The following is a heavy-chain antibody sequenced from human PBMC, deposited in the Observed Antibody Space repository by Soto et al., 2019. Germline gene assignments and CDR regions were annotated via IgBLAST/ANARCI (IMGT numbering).Heavy chain of an antibody. Sequence: EVQLVESGGGLVQPGGSLRLSCAASGFTFDDYAIHWVRQAPGKGLEWVSGISWNGAATGYADSVKGRFTISRDNAKNTPYLQMNSLGSDDTAIYYCANLPLYGSGFDCWGLGTLVTVSS. J-gene: IGHJ4*02. CDR2: ISWNGAAT. CDR3: ANLPLYGSGFDC. CDR1: GFTFDDYA. V-gene: IGHV3-9*01. D-gene: IGHD3-10*01.